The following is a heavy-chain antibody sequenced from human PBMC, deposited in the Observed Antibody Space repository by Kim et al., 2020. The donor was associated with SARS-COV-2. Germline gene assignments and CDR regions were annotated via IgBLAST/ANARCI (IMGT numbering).Heavy chain of an antibody. CDR2: IDTDGRTT. Sequence: GGSLRHSCEASAFTFSSYWMHWVRQAPGEGLVWVSRIDTDGRTTDYAASVKGRFTISRDNAKNTLYLQMNNLRAEDTAVYYCTRDIGGRAGYWGQGTLVT. CDR1: AFTFSSYW. V-gene: IGHV3-74*01. CDR3: TRDIGGRAGY. D-gene: IGHD3-16*01. J-gene: IGHJ4*02.